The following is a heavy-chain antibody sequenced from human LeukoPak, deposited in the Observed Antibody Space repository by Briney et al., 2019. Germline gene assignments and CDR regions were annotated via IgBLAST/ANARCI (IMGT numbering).Heavy chain of an antibody. CDR1: GGSISSSSYY. J-gene: IGHJ4*02. D-gene: IGHD2-2*01. CDR2: IYYSGST. V-gene: IGHV4-39*07. Sequence: PSETLSLTCTVSGGSISSSSYYWGWIRQPPGKGLEWIGSIYYSGSTYYNPSLKSRVTISLDTSKNQFSLKLSSVTAADTAVYYCARGVVVVPAARPAFFDYWGQGTLVTVSS. CDR3: ARGVVVVPAARPAFFDY.